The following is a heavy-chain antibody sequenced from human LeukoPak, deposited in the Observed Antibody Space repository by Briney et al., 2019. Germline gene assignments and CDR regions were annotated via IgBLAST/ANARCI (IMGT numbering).Heavy chain of an antibody. CDR3: ARDHAGATSTFDY. CDR1: GFIFSSYA. D-gene: IGHD1-26*01. J-gene: IGHJ4*02. CDR2: ISYDGSNK. V-gene: IGHV3-30*04. Sequence: GGSLRLSCAASGFIFSSYAMHWVRQAPGKGLEWVAVISYDGSNKYYADSVKGRFTISRDNAKNSLYLQMNSLRAEDTAVYYCARDHAGATSTFDYWGQGTLVTVSS.